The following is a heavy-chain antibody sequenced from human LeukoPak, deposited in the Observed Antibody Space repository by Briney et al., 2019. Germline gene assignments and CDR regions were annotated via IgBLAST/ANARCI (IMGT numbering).Heavy chain of an antibody. D-gene: IGHD2-15*01. J-gene: IGHJ4*02. CDR3: ARDRGYCSGGSCHTLDY. CDR2: IYYNGST. V-gene: IGHV4-31*03. CDR1: GGSISSGGYY. Sequence: PAETLSLTCTVSGGSISSGGYYWSWIRQHPGKGLEWIGNIYYNGSTYYNPSLKSRVTISVDTSKNQFSLKLSSVTAADTAVYYCARDRGYCSGGSCHTLDYWGQGTLVTVSS.